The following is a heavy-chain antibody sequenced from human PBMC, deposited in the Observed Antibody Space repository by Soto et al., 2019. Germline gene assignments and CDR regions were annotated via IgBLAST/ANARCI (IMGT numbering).Heavy chain of an antibody. V-gene: IGHV3-30*03. Sequence: LRLSCTASGFTLSRSGTPRVCPAPGRGTESVAAIPNDVSNKYYADAVKGLFTNSRNNSKNTLDLQMSSLRAEDTAVYYCAIELAHLDVYYCYGIDGWGQGSTVTVTS. J-gene: IGHJ6*02. CDR1: GFTLSRSG. CDR2: IPNDVSNK. D-gene: IGHD6-6*01. CDR3: AIELAHLDVYYCYGIDG.